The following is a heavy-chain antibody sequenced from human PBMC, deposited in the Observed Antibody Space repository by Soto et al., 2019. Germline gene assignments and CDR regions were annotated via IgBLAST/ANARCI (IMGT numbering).Heavy chain of an antibody. CDR1: GFTFSIFA. Sequence: PGGSLRLSCAASGFTFSIFAMSWVRQVPGQGPQWVARITDDGSTTYYAASVEGRFTISRDNAKNALYLQMTPLRPDDTAVYYCTRGPRPTSIGTGAFWGQGTLVTVSS. V-gene: IGHV3-74*01. CDR2: ITDDGSTT. D-gene: IGHD3-10*01. J-gene: IGHJ4*02. CDR3: TRGPRPTSIGTGAF.